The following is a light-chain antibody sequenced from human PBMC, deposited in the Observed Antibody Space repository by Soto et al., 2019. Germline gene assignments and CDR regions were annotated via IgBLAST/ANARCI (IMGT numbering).Light chain of an antibody. J-gene: IGLJ1*01. CDR3: LLSYSDSRV. CDR1: TGAVTSGHY. V-gene: IGLV7-46*01. CDR2: DTS. Sequence: QAVVTQEPSLTVSPGGTVTLTCGSSTGAVTSGHYPHWFQQTPGQAPRTLIYDTSNKHSWTPARFPGSLLGGEAALTLSGAQPEDEAEYYCLLSYSDSRVFGSGTKVTVL.